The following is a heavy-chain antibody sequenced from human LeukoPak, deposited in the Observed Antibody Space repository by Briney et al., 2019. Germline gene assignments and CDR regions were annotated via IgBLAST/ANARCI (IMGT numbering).Heavy chain of an antibody. CDR1: GFTFNTYG. D-gene: IGHD3-10*01. J-gene: IGHJ3*01. CDR2: IRYDGIHK. V-gene: IGHV3-30*02. Sequence: GGSLRLSCAASGFTFNTYGMNWVRQAPGKGLECVAFIRYDGIHKYYADSVKGRFTIPRDNSKNTLYLQMNSLRVEDTAIYYCVKDRGEFWGQGTMVTVSS. CDR3: VKDRGEF.